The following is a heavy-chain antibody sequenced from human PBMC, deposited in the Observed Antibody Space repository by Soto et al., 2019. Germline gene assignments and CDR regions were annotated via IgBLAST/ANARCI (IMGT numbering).Heavy chain of an antibody. Sequence: EVQLVESGGGLVQPGGSLRLSCTVSGMSLTSYAMSWVRQAPGKGPEWVSAISGTGGLTYYADSVKGRFTISRDISKNTLYLQLNSLRDEDTAVYYCAKESGVSLPFSCLDRWGRGTLVTVSS. D-gene: IGHD3-10*01. CDR2: ISGTGGLT. CDR3: AKESGVSLPFSCLDR. CDR1: GMSLTSYA. J-gene: IGHJ2*01. V-gene: IGHV3-23*04.